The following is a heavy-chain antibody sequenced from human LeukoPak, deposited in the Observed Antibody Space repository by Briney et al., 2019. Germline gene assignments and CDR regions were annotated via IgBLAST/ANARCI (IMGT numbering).Heavy chain of an antibody. D-gene: IGHD6-13*01. J-gene: IGHJ5*02. V-gene: IGHV3-53*01. Sequence: PGGSLRLSCAASGLTVSGNYMSWVRQAPGKGLEWVAVIYSAGITYYADSVKGRFTISRDNFKNTLYLQMDSLRAEDTAVYYCARSTGYSSTWYVWFDPWGQGTLVTVSS. CDR2: IYSAGIT. CDR1: GLTVSGNY. CDR3: ARSTGYSSTWYVWFDP.